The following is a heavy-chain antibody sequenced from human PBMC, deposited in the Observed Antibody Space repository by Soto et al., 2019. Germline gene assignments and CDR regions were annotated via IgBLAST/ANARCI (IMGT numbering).Heavy chain of an antibody. Sequence: QVQLVQSGAEVKKPGSSVKVSCKASGGTFSSYAISWVRQAPGQGLEWMGGIIPIFGTANYAQKFQGRVTITADDSTSTAYMELRSLRSEDTAVYYCASSHCISTSCYLDYYYGMDVWGQGTTVTVSS. CDR3: ASSHCISTSCYLDYYYGMDV. CDR1: GGTFSSYA. CDR2: IIPIFGTA. D-gene: IGHD2-2*01. V-gene: IGHV1-69*12. J-gene: IGHJ6*02.